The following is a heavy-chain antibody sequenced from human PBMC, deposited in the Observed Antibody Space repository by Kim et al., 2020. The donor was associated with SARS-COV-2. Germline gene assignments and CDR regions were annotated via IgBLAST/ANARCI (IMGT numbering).Heavy chain of an antibody. CDR2: INHSGST. J-gene: IGHJ4*02. Sequence: SETLSLTCAVYGGSFSGYYWSWIRQPPGKGLEWIGEINHSGSTNYNPSLKSRVTISVDTSKNQFSLKLSSVTAADTAVYYCARLKIRHEYSSSWREDYWGQGTLVTVSS. CDR3: ARLKIRHEYSSSWREDY. V-gene: IGHV4-34*01. D-gene: IGHD6-13*01. CDR1: GGSFSGYY.